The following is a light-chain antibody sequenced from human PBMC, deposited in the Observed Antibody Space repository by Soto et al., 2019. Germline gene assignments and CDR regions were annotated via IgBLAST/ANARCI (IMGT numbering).Light chain of an antibody. J-gene: IGKJ5*01. CDR3: QQYGSSPAIT. V-gene: IGKV3-20*01. CDR1: QSVSSSY. CDR2: GAS. Sequence: EIVLTQSPGTLSLSPGERATLSCRASQSVSSSYLAWYQQKPGQAPRLLIYGASSRATGIPDGFSGSGSGADFTLTINRLEPEDFAVYYCQQYGSSPAITFGQGTRLEIK.